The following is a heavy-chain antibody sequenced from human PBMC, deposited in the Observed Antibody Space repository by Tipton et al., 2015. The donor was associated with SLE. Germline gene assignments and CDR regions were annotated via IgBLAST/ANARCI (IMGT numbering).Heavy chain of an antibody. CDR2: ISGSGGST. Sequence: SLRLSCAASGFTFSSYAMCWVRQAPGKGLEWVSSISGSGGSTNYADSVKGRFTISRDNSKNTLYLQMSSLRPEDTAVYYCARETGGAFDIWGQGTMVTVSS. V-gene: IGHV3-23*01. J-gene: IGHJ3*02. CDR3: ARETGGAFDI. CDR1: GFTFSSYA. D-gene: IGHD1-26*01.